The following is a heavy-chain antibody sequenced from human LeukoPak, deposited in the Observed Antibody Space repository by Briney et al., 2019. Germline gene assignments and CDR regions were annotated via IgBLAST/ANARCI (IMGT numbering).Heavy chain of an antibody. Sequence: ASVKVSCKASGYTFSGYYMHWVRQAPGQGLEWMGWINPNSGGTNYAQKFQGRVTMTRDTSIRTAYMELSRLTSDDTAVYHCARPIIAAAATTSLDYWGQGTLVTVSS. D-gene: IGHD6-13*01. CDR3: ARPIIAAAATTSLDY. J-gene: IGHJ4*02. CDR1: GYTFSGYY. V-gene: IGHV1-2*02. CDR2: INPNSGGT.